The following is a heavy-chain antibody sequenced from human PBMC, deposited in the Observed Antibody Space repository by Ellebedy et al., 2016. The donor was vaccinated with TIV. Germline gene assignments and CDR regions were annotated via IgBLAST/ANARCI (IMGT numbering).Heavy chain of an antibody. D-gene: IGHD1-14*01. CDR1: GFPFSTYA. Sequence: GESLKISCAASGFPFSTYAMHWVRQPPGKGLEWVAAISYDGSNQFYADSVKGRFTISRDNSKNTLYLRMNSLRADDAAVYYCAKEQTNHYFDYWGQGTPVTVSS. CDR3: AKEQTNHYFDY. J-gene: IGHJ4*02. CDR2: ISYDGSNQ. V-gene: IGHV3-30-3*01.